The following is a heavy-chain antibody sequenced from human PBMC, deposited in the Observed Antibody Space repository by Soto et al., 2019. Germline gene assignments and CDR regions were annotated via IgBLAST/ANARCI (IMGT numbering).Heavy chain of an antibody. CDR2: IYYSGIT. CDR1: GGSISSGSYY. V-gene: IGHV4-31*03. Sequence: SETLSLTCTVSGGSISSGSYYWSWIRQHPGKGLEWIGYIYYSGITYYNPSLKSRVTISVDTSKNQFSLKLSSVTAADTAVYYCARDYSNYLGPGYYGMDVWGQGTTVTGSS. J-gene: IGHJ6*02. D-gene: IGHD4-4*01. CDR3: ARDYSNYLGPGYYGMDV.